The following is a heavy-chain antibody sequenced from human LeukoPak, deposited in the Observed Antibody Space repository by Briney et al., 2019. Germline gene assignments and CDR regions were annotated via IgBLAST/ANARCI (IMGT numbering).Heavy chain of an antibody. Sequence: GGSLRLSCAASGFTVSSNYMSWVRQAPGKGLEWVSVIYSGGSTYYADSVKGRFTISRDNSKNTLYLQMNSLRAEDTAVYYCAREKYYYDSSGYYYPYYFDYWGQGTLVTVSS. V-gene: IGHV3-53*01. CDR1: GFTVSSNY. CDR2: IYSGGST. D-gene: IGHD3-22*01. J-gene: IGHJ4*02. CDR3: AREKYYYDSSGYYYPYYFDY.